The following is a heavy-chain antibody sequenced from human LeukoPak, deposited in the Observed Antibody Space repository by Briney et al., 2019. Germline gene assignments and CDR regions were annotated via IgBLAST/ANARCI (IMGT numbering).Heavy chain of an antibody. D-gene: IGHD2-2*01. Sequence: PGGSLRLSCAASGFNFSSCSMNGVRQARGKGLEWVSSISSSSSYIYYADSVKGRFTISRDNAKHSLYLKMNRLRAEDKAVYYCARDPTVEVVPSATGQPEDIWGPRTIVTAAS. J-gene: IGHJ3*02. CDR2: ISSSSSYI. V-gene: IGHV3-21*01. CDR1: GFNFSSCS. CDR3: ARDPTVEVVPSATGQPEDI.